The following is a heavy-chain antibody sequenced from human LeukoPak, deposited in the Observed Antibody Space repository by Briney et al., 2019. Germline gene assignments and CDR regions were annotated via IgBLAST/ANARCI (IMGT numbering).Heavy chain of an antibody. V-gene: IGHV1-18*01. J-gene: IGHJ4*02. Sequence: GASVKVSCKASGYTFTSYGISWVRQAPGQGLEWMGWISAYNGNTNYAQKLQGRVTMTTDTSTSTAYMELRSLRSEDTAVYYCATDPGYCSGGSCSDYWGQGTLVTVSS. D-gene: IGHD2-15*01. CDR2: ISAYNGNT. CDR1: GYTFTSYG. CDR3: ATDPGYCSGGSCSDY.